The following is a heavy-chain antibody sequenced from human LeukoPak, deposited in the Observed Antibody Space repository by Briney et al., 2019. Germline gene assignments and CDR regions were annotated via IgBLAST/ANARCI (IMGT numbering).Heavy chain of an antibody. CDR2: ISSGSSTI. J-gene: IGHJ4*02. D-gene: IGHD6-19*01. V-gene: IGHV3-48*01. CDR1: GFTFSSYS. Sequence: GGSLRLPCAASGFTFSSYSMNWVRQAPGKGLEWVSYISSGSSTIYYADSVKGRFTISRDNAKNSLYLQMNSLRAEDTAVYYCARGHSSGPYYFDYWGQGTLVTVSS. CDR3: ARGHSSGPYYFDY.